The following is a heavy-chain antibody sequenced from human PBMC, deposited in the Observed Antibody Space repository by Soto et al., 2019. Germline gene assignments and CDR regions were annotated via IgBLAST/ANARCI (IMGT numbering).Heavy chain of an antibody. CDR2: IWYDGSNK. CDR1: GFTFSNYG. CDR3: ARSLEYCSSTSCSFYGLDV. J-gene: IGHJ6*02. Sequence: SLRLSCAASGFTFSNYGIHWVRQAPGKGLEWVSVIWYDGSNKYYADSVKGRFTISRDNSKNTLYLQMNSLRAEDTAVYYCARSLEYCSSTSCSFYGLDVWGQGTTVTVSS. D-gene: IGHD2-2*01. V-gene: IGHV3-33*01.